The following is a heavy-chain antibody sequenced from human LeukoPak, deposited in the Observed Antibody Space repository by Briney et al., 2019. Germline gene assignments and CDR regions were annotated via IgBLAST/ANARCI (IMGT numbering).Heavy chain of an antibody. CDR3: AVSSSSRRNWFDP. CDR2: IYYSGST. D-gene: IGHD6-13*01. J-gene: IGHJ5*02. CDR1: HGSISTYY. V-gene: IGHV4-59*08. Sequence: SETLSLTCTVSHGSISTYYWAWIRQPPGKGLEWIGHIYYSGSTDYNPSLKSRVAISVDTSKNQFSLKLSSVTAADTAVYYCAVSSSSRRNWFDPWGQGTLVTVSP.